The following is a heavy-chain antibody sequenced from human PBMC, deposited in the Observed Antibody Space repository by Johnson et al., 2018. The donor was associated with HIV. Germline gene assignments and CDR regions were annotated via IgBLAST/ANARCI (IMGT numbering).Heavy chain of an antibody. CDR1: GFIFDDFG. CDR3: AKDDALQREPNAFDI. Sequence: VQLVESGGGVVRPGESLRLSCAASGFIFDDFGMNWVRHAPGKGLEWVSDVNWNGARTGYADSVKGRFTISRDNSKNTLYLQMNSLRAEDTAVYYCAKDDALQREPNAFDIWGQGTMVTVSS. J-gene: IGHJ3*02. CDR2: VNWNGART. D-gene: IGHD1-14*01. V-gene: IGHV3-20*04.